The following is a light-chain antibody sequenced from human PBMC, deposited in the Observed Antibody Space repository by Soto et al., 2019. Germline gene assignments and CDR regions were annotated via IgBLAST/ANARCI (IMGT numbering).Light chain of an antibody. Sequence: DIQMTQSPTTLSASVGDRVTITCRASQSLSHWLAWYQQKPGKAPKFLIFETSSLETGVPSRFSGSGSGTEFTLTISSLQPDDFATYYCLQYSRYPVTFGGGTKVEI. V-gene: IGKV1-5*03. CDR2: ETS. CDR3: LQYSRYPVT. CDR1: QSLSHW. J-gene: IGKJ4*01.